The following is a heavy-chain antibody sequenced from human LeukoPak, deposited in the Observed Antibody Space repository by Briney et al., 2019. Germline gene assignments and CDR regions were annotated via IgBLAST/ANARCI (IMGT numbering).Heavy chain of an antibody. D-gene: IGHD6-13*01. CDR2: ISAYNGNT. CDR1: GYTFTSYG. Sequence: ASVKVSCKASGYTFTSYGISWVRQAPGQGLEWMGWISAYNGNTNYAQKFQGRVTMTRNTSISTAYMELSSLRSEDTAVYYCARGLAAAGEGTFDPWGQGTLVTVSS. CDR3: ARGLAAAGEGTFDP. V-gene: IGHV1-18*01. J-gene: IGHJ5*02.